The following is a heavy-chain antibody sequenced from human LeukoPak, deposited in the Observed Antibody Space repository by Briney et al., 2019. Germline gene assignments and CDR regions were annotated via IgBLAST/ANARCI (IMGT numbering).Heavy chain of an antibody. J-gene: IGHJ4*02. V-gene: IGHV3-66*04. D-gene: IGHD5-12*01. Sequence: PGGSLRLSFAASGLIVSNNNMGWVRQAPGKGLEWVSAIYNAGSTYNADSVKGRFTISRDTSKNTLHLQMNSLRAEDAAVYYCARQVVARTFDNWGQGTLVTVSS. CDR3: ARQVVARTFDN. CDR1: GLIVSNNN. CDR2: IYNAGST.